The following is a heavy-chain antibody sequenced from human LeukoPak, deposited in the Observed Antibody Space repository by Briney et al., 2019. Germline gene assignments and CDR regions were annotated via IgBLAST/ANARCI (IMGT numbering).Heavy chain of an antibody. CDR2: IYYSGST. D-gene: IGHD6-19*01. V-gene: IGHV4-61*01. CDR3: ARAKKYSSGWYKY. J-gene: IGHJ4*02. Sequence: PSETLSLTCTVSGGSFSSGSYYWSWIRQPPGKGLEWIGYIYYSGSTNYNPSLKSRVTISVDTSKNQFSLKLSSVTAADTAVYYCARAKKYSSGWYKYRGQGTLVTVSS. CDR1: GGSFSSGSYY.